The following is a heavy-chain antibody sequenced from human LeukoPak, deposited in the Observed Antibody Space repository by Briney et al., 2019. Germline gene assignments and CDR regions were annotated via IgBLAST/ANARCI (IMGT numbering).Heavy chain of an antibody. D-gene: IGHD5-12*01. Sequence: ASLKVSCKASGYTFTDYYMHWVRQAPGQGLEWMGWINPNSGGTNYAQKFYARVTMTRDTSISTAYMELSRLRSDDTAVYYCARVKGGYGSWFDPWGQGTLVTVSS. CDR2: INPNSGGT. CDR3: ARVKGGYGSWFDP. J-gene: IGHJ5*02. V-gene: IGHV1-2*02. CDR1: GYTFTDYY.